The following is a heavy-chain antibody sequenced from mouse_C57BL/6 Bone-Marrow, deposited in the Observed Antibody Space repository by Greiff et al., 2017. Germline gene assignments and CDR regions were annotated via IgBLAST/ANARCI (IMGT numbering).Heavy chain of an antibody. V-gene: IGHV5-6*01. Sequence: EVKVVESGGDLVKPGGSLKLSCAASGFTFSSYGMSWVRQTPDKRLEWVATISSGGSYTYYPDSVKGRFTISRDNAKNTLYLQMGSRKSEDTAMYYCARPYYAMDYWGQGTSVTVSS. CDR2: ISSGGSYT. CDR3: ARPYYAMDY. CDR1: GFTFSSYG. J-gene: IGHJ4*01.